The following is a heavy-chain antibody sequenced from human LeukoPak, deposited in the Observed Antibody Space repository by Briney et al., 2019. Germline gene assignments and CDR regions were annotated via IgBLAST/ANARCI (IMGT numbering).Heavy chain of an antibody. D-gene: IGHD1-20*01. CDR2: IYSSGST. V-gene: IGHV4-4*07. CDR3: AGSNVGITGTYFDY. Sequence: PSETLSLTCTVSGGSLSNFHWTWIRQPAGEGLEVIGRIYSSGSTNYNPSLKSRVTTSVDKSKNQFSLKLSSVTAADTAVYYCAGSNVGITGTYFDYWGQGTRVTVSS. CDR1: GGSLSNFH. J-gene: IGHJ4*02.